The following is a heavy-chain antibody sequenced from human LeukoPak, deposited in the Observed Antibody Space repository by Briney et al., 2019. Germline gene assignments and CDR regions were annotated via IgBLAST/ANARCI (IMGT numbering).Heavy chain of an antibody. CDR1: GFTFTSSA. J-gene: IGHJ5*02. CDR3: AADRGRSGGSCYVRFDP. Sequence: SVKVSCKASGFTFTSSAVQWVRQARGQRLEWIGWIVVGSGNTNYAQKFQERVTITRDMSTSTAYMELSSLRSEDTAVYYCAADRGRSGGSCYVRFDPWGQGTLVTVSS. V-gene: IGHV1-58*01. D-gene: IGHD2-15*01. CDR2: IVVGSGNT.